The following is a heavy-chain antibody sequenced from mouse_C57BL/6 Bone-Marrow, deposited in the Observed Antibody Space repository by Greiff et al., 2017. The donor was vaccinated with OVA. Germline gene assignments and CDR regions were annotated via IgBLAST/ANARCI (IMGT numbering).Heavy chain of an antibody. CDR1: GYTFTSYG. CDR3: ARGLRWYFDV. D-gene: IGHD2-4*01. J-gene: IGHJ1*03. V-gene: IGHV1-81*01. Sequence: VKLQESGAELARPGASVKLSCKASGYTFTSYGISWVKQRTGQGLEWIGEIYPRSGNTYYNEKFKGKATLTADKSSSTAYMELRSLTSEDSAVYFCARGLRWYFDVWGTGTTVTVSS. CDR2: IYPRSGNT.